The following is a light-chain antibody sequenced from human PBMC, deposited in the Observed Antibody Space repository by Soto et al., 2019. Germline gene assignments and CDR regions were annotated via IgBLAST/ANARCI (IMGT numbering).Light chain of an antibody. CDR1: SSNIGSNY. Sequence: QSVLTQSPSASGTPGQRVIISCSGSSSNIGSNYVYWYQQLPGSAPKLLICKNNQRPSAVADRFSGSKSGTSASLAISVLRSEDEADYYCAAWDDSLSGGVFGTGTKLTVL. CDR2: KNN. CDR3: AAWDDSLSGGV. V-gene: IGLV1-47*01. J-gene: IGLJ1*01.